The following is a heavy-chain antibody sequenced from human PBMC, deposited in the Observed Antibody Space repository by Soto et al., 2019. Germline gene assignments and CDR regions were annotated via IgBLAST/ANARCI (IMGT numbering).Heavy chain of an antibody. CDR2: TYYRSKWYN. V-gene: IGHV6-1*01. D-gene: IGHD2-15*01. J-gene: IGHJ5*02. CDR1: GDSVSSNSAA. CDR3: ARDEAAPWNWFDP. Sequence: SQTLSLTCAISGDSVSSNSAAWHWIRQSPSRGLEWLGRTYYRSKWYNDYAVSVKSRITINPDTSKNQFSLQLNSVTPEDTAVYYCARDEAAPWNWFDPWGQGTLVTVSS.